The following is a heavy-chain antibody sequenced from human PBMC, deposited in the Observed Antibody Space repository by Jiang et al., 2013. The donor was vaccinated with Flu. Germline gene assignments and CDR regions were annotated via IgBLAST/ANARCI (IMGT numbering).Heavy chain of an antibody. Sequence: LLKPSETLSLTCAVSGDSISGSTDYWGWIRQSPGRGLEWIVSLYYGGDTYYNPSLKSRVAIPVDTSKNQFSLRLRSVTAADTAVYYCARLSVERLYDNLPYYFDFWGQGILVTVSS. D-gene: IGHD5/OR15-5a*01. CDR2: LYYGGDT. CDR1: GDSISGSTDY. CDR3: ARLSVERLYDNLPYYFDF. J-gene: IGHJ4*02. V-gene: IGHV4-39*01.